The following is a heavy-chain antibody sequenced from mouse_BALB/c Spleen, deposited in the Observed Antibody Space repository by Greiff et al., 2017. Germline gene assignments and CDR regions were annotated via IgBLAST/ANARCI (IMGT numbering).Heavy chain of an antibody. V-gene: IGHV1-69*02. CDR3: ARKYGHYYAMDY. J-gene: IGHJ4*01. CDR1: GYTFTSYW. CDR2: IDPSDSYT. D-gene: IGHD2-10*02. Sequence: QVQLKQPGAELVKPGASVKLSCKASGYTFTSYWMHWVKQRPGQGLEWIGEIDPSDSYTNYNQKFKGKATLTVDKSSSTAYMQLSSLTSEDSAVYYCARKYGHYYAMDYWGQGTSVTVSS.